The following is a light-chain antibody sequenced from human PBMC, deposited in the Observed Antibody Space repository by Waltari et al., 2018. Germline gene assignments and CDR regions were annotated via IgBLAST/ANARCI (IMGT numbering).Light chain of an antibody. V-gene: IGLV2-11*01. CDR1: SNAVGGSQY. CDR3: RSYAGGPSGV. CDR2: DVS. J-gene: IGLJ2*01. Sequence: RSGSGYPGQPVTLPCIQTSNAVGGSQYFFWYQQHPGKAPKLMIYDVSQRPSGVPDRVSGSNSGNTASLTISWLEADEEAECDCRSYAGGPSGVFGAGTKL.